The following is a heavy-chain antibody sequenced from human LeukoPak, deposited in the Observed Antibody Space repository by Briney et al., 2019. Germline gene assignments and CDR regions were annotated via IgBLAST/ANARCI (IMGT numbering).Heavy chain of an antibody. CDR3: ARQPYYYDSSGYYSY. V-gene: IGHV3-21*06. D-gene: IGHD3-22*01. CDR2: ISTSSSYI. J-gene: IGHJ4*02. CDR1: GFTFNKYS. Sequence: GGSLRLSCAASGFTFNKYSMNWVRQAPGKGLEWVSSISTSSSYIYYADSVKGRFTISRDNAKNSLYLQMNSLRAEDTAVYYCARQPYYYDSSGYYSYWGQGTLVTVSS.